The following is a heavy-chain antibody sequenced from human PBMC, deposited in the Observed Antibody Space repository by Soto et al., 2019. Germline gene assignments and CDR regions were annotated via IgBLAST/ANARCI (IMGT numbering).Heavy chain of an antibody. V-gene: IGHV4-34*01. D-gene: IGHD3-3*01. CDR2: INHSGST. CDR1: GGSFSGYY. J-gene: IGHJ4*02. Sequence: PSETLSLTCAVYGGSFSGYYWSWIRQPPGKGLEWIGEINHSGSTNYDPSLKSRVTISVDTSKNQFSLKLSSVTAADTAVYYCARAHGKYYDFWSGYFERVNYFDYWGQGTLGTVSS. CDR3: ARAHGKYYDFWSGYFERVNYFDY.